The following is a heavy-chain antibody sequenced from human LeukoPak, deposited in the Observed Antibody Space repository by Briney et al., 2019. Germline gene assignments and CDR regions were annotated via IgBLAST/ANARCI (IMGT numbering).Heavy chain of an antibody. Sequence: GASVKVSCKASGYTFTSYGISWVRQAPGQGLEWMGWISAYNGNTNYAQKFQGRVTMTRDTSISTAYMELSRLRSDDTAVYYCASGSTYYYDSSGYYDDYWGQGTLVTVSS. CDR1: GYTFTSYG. J-gene: IGHJ4*02. CDR2: ISAYNGNT. V-gene: IGHV1-18*01. CDR3: ASGSTYYYDSSGYYDDY. D-gene: IGHD3-22*01.